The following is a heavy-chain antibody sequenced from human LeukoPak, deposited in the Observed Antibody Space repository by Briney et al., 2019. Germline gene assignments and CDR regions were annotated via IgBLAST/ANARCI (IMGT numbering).Heavy chain of an antibody. CDR1: GFTFSSYA. D-gene: IGHD6-13*01. CDR3: ATRTLYSSSWYGVDY. CDR2: SSGSGGT. Sequence: GGSLRLSCAASGFTFSSYAMSWVRQAPGKGLEWVSGSSGSGGTQYADSVKGQFTISRDNSKNSLYLQMNSLRVEDTAVYYCATRTLYSSSWYGVDYWGQGTLVTVSS. J-gene: IGHJ4*02. V-gene: IGHV3-23*01.